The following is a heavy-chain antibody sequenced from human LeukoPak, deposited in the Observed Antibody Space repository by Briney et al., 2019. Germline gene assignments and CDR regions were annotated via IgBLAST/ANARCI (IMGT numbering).Heavy chain of an antibody. D-gene: IGHD7-27*01. CDR1: GFRLSTYG. V-gene: IGHV3-30*02. CDR3: ATDFNWAWNY. J-gene: IGHJ4*02. CDR2: IRNVGNDK. Sequence: PGGSLRLSCVVSGFRLSTYGMHWVRQAPGKGLEWVSFIRNVGNDKYYAQSVKDRFTISRDDSKNTQYLQMNSLRGEDTAVYYCATDFNWAWNYWGQGTLVTVSS.